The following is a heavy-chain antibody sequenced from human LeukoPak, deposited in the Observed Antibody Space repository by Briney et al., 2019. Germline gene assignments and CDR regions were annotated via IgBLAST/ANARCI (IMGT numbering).Heavy chain of an antibody. V-gene: IGHV4-39*07. J-gene: IGHJ3*02. CDR1: GDSISTSNSY. Sequence: SETLSLTCTVSGDSISTSNSYWSWIRQPPGKGQEWIGSIYYSGSTYYNPTLKSRVTISVDTSKNQFSLKLSSVTAADTAVYYCARYSAGTADAFDIWGQGTMVTVSS. D-gene: IGHD1-7*01. CDR2: IYYSGST. CDR3: ARYSAGTADAFDI.